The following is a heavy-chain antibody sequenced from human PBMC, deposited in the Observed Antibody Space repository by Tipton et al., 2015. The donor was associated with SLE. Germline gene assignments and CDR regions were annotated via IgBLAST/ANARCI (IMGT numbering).Heavy chain of an antibody. CDR1: GVSITSGGYY. CDR2: INHSGST. J-gene: IGHJ6*03. Sequence: LRLSCTVSGVSITSGGYYWSWIRQPPGKGLEWIGEINHSGSTNYNPSLKSRVTISVDTSKNQFSLKLSSVTAADTAVYYCARGLTYSSSSYYYYYYMDVWGKGTTVTVSS. D-gene: IGHD6-6*01. V-gene: IGHV4-34*01. CDR3: ARGLTYSSSSYYYYYYMDV.